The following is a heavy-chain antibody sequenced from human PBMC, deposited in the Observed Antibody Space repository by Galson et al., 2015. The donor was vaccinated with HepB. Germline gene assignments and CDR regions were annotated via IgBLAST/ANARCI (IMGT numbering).Heavy chain of an antibody. J-gene: IGHJ5*02. CDR3: ARVTDCSSTSCYSDLWGYWFDP. Sequence: SVKVSCKASGYTFTSYDINWVRQATGQGLEWMGWMNPNSGNTGYAQKFQGRVTMTRNTSISTAYMELSSLRSEDTAVYYCARVTDCSSTSCYSDLWGYWFDPRGQGTLVTVSS. V-gene: IGHV1-8*01. D-gene: IGHD2-2*02. CDR1: GYTFTSYD. CDR2: MNPNSGNT.